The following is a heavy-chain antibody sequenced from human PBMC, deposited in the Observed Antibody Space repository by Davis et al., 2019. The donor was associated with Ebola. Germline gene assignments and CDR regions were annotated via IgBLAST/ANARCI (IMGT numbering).Heavy chain of an antibody. CDR2: MNPNSGST. D-gene: IGHD1-26*01. CDR3: ARDKGIVGAPAVVRADAFDI. Sequence: AASVKVSCKASGYTFTSYDINWVRQATGQGPEWMGWMNPNSGSTSYAQKFQGRVTMTRDTSTSTVYMELSSLRSEDTAVYYCARDKGIVGAPAVVRADAFDIWGQGTMVTVSS. CDR1: GYTFTSYD. J-gene: IGHJ3*02. V-gene: IGHV1-8*01.